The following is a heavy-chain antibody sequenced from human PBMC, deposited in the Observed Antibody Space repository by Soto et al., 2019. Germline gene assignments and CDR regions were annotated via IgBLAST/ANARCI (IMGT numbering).Heavy chain of an antibody. CDR2: IIPILGIA. V-gene: IGHV1-69*02. Sequence: QVQLVQSGAEVKKPGSSVKVSCKASGGTFSSYTISWVRQAPGQGLEWMGRIIPILGIANYAQKFQGRVTLAANKSACTAYMELGSLRAEDTGVYYCGEGSPSGTSWYGEYYSYGIDVWGEGTTVTVS. CDR1: GGTFSSYT. J-gene: IGHJ6*01. CDR3: GEGSPSGTSWYGEYYSYGIDV. D-gene: IGHD3-10*01.